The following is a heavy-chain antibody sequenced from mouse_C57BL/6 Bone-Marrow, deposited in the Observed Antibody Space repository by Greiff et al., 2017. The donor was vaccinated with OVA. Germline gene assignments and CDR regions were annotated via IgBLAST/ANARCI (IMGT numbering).Heavy chain of an antibody. Sequence: QVQLQQSGSELRSPGSSVKLSCKDFDSEVFPIAYMSWVRQKPGHGFEWIGGILPSIGRTIYGEKFEDKATLDADTLSNTAYLELNSLTSEDSAIYYCARRRYYGSSYWYFDVWGTGTTVTVSS. J-gene: IGHJ1*03. CDR2: ILPSIGRT. CDR1: DSEVFPIAY. V-gene: IGHV15-2*01. D-gene: IGHD1-1*01. CDR3: ARRRYYGSSYWYFDV.